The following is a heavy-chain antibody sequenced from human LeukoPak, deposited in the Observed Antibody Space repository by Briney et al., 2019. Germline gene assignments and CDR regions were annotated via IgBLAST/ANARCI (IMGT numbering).Heavy chain of an antibody. CDR3: ARDNGGPFDS. V-gene: IGHV4-38-2*02. CDR2: IYPSGAT. CDR1: GYPITSDYY. J-gene: IGHJ4*02. D-gene: IGHD4-23*01. Sequence: SETLSLTCTVSGYPITSDYYWGGVRQTPGKGLEWIASIYPSGATHYSPSLESRVTISIDTPKKRFSLKLTSVTAADTAVYYCARDNGGPFDSWGQGTLVTVAS.